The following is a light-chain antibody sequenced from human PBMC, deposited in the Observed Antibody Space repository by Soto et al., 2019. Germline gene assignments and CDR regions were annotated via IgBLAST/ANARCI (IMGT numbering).Light chain of an antibody. J-gene: IGKJ1*01. Sequence: IQLPQSPSSLSASVGDRVTITCRASQGINSFLAWYQQKPGKAPKLLIYAASTLQSGVPSRFSGSGSGTDFTLTISRVDPEDFAVYYCQQHGSTPVTFGQGTKV. V-gene: IGKV1-9*01. CDR2: AAS. CDR3: QQHGSTPVT. CDR1: QGINSF.